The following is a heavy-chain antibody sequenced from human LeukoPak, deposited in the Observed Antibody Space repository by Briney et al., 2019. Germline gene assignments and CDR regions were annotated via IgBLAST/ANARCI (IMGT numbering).Heavy chain of an antibody. CDR2: IRYDGSNK. D-gene: IGHD3-16*02. J-gene: IGHJ4*02. V-gene: IGHV3-30*02. CDR1: GFTFSSYG. Sequence: TGGSLRLSCAASGFTFSSYGMHWVRQAPGKGLEWVAFIRYDGSNKYYADSVKGRFTISRDNSKNSLYLQMNSLRAEDTAVYYCARIIGAFGTYRYDSWGQGTLVSVSS. CDR3: ARIIGAFGTYRYDS.